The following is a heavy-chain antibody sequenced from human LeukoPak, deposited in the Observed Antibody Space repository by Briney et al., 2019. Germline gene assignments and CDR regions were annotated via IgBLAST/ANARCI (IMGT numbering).Heavy chain of an antibody. V-gene: IGHV4-59*08. CDR3: ARMTTVTFSTEYFQH. J-gene: IGHJ1*01. CDR1: GGSISSYY. D-gene: IGHD4-17*01. Sequence: SETLSLTCTVSGGSISSYYWSWIRQPPGEGLEWIGYIYYSGSTNYNPSLKSRVTISVDTSKNQFSLKLSSVTAADTAVYYCARMTTVTFSTEYFQHWGQGTLVTVSS. CDR2: IYYSGST.